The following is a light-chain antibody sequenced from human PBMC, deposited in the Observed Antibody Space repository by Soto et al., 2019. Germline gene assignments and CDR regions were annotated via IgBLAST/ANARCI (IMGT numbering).Light chain of an antibody. Sequence: EIVMTHSPATLSVSPGERATLSCRASQSVSSNLAWYQQKPGQAPRLLIYGASTRATGIPARFSGSGSGTEFTLTITSLQSEDFALYYCQQYNNWPPWTFGQGTKVEIK. V-gene: IGKV3-15*01. CDR3: QQYNNWPPWT. CDR2: GAS. J-gene: IGKJ1*01. CDR1: QSVSSN.